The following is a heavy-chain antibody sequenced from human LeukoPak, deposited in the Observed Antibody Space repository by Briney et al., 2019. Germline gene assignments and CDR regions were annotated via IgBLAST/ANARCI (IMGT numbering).Heavy chain of an antibody. CDR1: LGTTSSYA. CDR3: AREDGDDRTDY. J-gene: IGHJ4*02. D-gene: IGHD4-17*01. CDR2: IIPIFGTA. V-gene: IGHV1-69*06. Sequence: SAVHVSCQPSLGTTSSYAISWVRQTPGQGLEWMGEIIPIFGTANSAQKFQGRVTITADKSTSTAYMEVSSLRSEDTAVYYCAREDGDDRTDYWGQGTLVTVSS.